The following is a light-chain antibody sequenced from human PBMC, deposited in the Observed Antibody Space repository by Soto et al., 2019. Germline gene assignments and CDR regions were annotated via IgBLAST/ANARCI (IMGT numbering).Light chain of an antibody. Sequence: QSVLTQPASVSGSPGQSITISCTGTSSDVGGYNYVSWYQQHPGKAPKLMIYEVSNRPSGVSNRLSGSKSGNTASLTISGLQAEDEADYYCSSYTSSSPHYVFGTGTKLTVL. CDR2: EVS. V-gene: IGLV2-14*01. J-gene: IGLJ1*01. CDR1: SSDVGGYNY. CDR3: SSYTSSSPHYV.